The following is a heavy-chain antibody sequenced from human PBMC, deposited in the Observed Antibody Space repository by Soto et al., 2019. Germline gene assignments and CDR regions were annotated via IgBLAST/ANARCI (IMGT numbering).Heavy chain of an antibody. D-gene: IGHD3-10*01. V-gene: IGHV4-30-4*01. J-gene: IGHJ3*02. CDR2: IYYSGST. CDR1: GGSISSGDYY. CDR3: ARESPSDNDAFDI. Sequence: QVQLQESGPGLVKPSQTLSLTCTVSGGSISSGDYYWSWIRQPPGKGLEWIGYIYYSGSTYYNPSLKRRVTISVDTSKNQFSLKLSSVTAADTAVYYCARESPSDNDAFDIWGQGTMVPVSS.